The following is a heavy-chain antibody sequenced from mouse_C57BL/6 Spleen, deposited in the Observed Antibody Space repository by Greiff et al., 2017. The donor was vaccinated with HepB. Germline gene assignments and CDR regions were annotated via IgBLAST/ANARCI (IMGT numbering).Heavy chain of an antibody. CDR2: INPSNGGT. D-gene: IGHD2-2*01. CDR3: AREGRGYDVPFDY. J-gene: IGHJ2*01. CDR1: GYTFTSYW. V-gene: IGHV1-53*01. Sequence: QVQLQQPGTELVKPGASVKLSCKASGYTFTSYWMHWVKQRPGQGLEWIGNINPSNGGTNYNEKFKSKATLTIDKSSSTAYMQLSSLTSEDSAVYYCAREGRGYDVPFDYWGQGTTLTVSS.